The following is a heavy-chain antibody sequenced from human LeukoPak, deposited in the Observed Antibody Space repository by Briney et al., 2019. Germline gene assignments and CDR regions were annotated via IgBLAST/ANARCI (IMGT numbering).Heavy chain of an antibody. J-gene: IGHJ4*02. D-gene: IGHD3-3*01. V-gene: IGHV3-7*01. Sequence: GVSLRLSCAASGFTFSTYWMSWVRQAPGKGLEWVANIKEDGSQKYYVDSVKGRFTISKDNAKNSLYLQMNSLRAEDTAVYYCARLRSGYYSDYWGQGTLVTVSS. CDR3: ARLRSGYYSDY. CDR1: GFTFSTYW. CDR2: IKEDGSQK.